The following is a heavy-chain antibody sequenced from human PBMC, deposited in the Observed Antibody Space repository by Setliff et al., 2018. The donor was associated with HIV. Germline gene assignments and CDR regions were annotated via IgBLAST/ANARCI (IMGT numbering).Heavy chain of an antibody. V-gene: IGHV4-39*07. J-gene: IGHJ4*02. CDR3: ARGDYYDSTGYEGLDS. D-gene: IGHD3-22*01. CDR1: GGSISSSSYY. Sequence: SETLSLTCTVSGGSISSSSYYWGWIRQPPGKGLEWIGSFYYSGNTYYNPSLKSRVTISVDASRNQFSLKLNSVTAADTAVYYCARGDYYDSTGYEGLDSWGRGTLVTVSS. CDR2: FYYSGNT.